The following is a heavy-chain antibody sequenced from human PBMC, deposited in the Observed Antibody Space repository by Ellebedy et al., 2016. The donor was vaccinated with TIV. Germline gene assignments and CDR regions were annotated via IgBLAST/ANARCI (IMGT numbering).Heavy chain of an antibody. CDR3: AKAGAAHYDSHAASYYFDY. CDR1: GFPFSTFA. J-gene: IGHJ4*02. CDR2: ITSGSVP. V-gene: IGHV3-23*05. Sequence: GESLKISXAASGFPFSTFALAWVRQAPGKGLAWVASITSGSVPYYADSVKGLFTIFRDNSKDTLYLQMNNLRADDTAVYYCAKAGAAHYDSHAASYYFDYWGQGTLVTVSS. D-gene: IGHD3-22*01.